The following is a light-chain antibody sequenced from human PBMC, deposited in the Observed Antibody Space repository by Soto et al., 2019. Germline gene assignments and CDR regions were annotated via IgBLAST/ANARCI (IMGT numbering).Light chain of an antibody. CDR2: ATS. V-gene: IGKV1-27*01. J-gene: IGKJ3*01. CDR1: QGINHY. CDR3: QKHNSAPLF. Sequence: DIQMTQSPSTLSAYLRDIVTITCRASQGINHYLAWFQQKPGKVPKLLIYATSTLQSGVPSRFSGSGFGTDFTLTISSLQPEDVATYYCQKHNSAPLFFGPGTKVDI.